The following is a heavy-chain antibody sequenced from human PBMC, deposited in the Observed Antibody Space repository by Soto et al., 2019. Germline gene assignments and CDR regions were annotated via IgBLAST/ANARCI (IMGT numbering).Heavy chain of an antibody. D-gene: IGHD2-21*01. CDR1: GFTFSSYG. CDR2: ISYDGSVK. CDR3: AGEVASGY. V-gene: IGHV3-30*03. J-gene: IGHJ4*02. Sequence: QVQLVESGGGVVQPGRSLRLSCAASGFTFSSYGMHWVRQAPGKGLEWVAVISYDGSVKYYAESVKGRFTISRDNSKNTLYLQVSGLRVEETGVYYCAGEVASGYWGQGTLVTVSS.